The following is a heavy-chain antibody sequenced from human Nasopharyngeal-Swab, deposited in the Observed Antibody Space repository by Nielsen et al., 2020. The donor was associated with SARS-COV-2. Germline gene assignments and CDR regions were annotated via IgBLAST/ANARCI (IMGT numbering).Heavy chain of an antibody. V-gene: IGHV3-21*01. CDR2: ISSSSSYI. J-gene: IGHJ4*02. D-gene: IGHD3-10*01. CDR3: ARAAPGSGSSSDY. CDR1: GFTFSSYS. Sequence: GESLKISCAASGFTFSSYSMNWVRQAPGKGLEWVSSISSSSSYIYNADSVKGRFTISRDNAKNSLYLQMNSLRAEDTAVYYCARAAPGSGSSSDYWGQGTLVTVSS.